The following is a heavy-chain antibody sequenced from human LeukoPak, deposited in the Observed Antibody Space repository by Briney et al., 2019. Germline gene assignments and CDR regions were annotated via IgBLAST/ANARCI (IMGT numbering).Heavy chain of an antibody. CDR3: ARDRDDILTGYPWFDP. Sequence: GGSLRLSCAASGFTFSGYEMNWVRQAPGKGLEWVSYISSSSSTIYYADSVKGRFTISRDNAKNSLYLQMNSLRDEDTAVYYCARDRDDILTGYPWFDPWGQGTLVTVSS. CDR2: ISSSSSTI. CDR1: GFTFSGYE. D-gene: IGHD3-9*01. J-gene: IGHJ5*02. V-gene: IGHV3-48*02.